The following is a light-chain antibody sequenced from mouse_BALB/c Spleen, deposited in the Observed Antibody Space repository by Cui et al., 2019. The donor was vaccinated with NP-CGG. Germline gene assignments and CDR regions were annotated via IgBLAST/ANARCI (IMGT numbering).Light chain of an antibody. CDR2: GTN. CDR3: ALWYSNHWV. V-gene: IGLV1*01. J-gene: IGLJ1*01. CDR1: IGTVTTTNY. Sequence: HALVTQDSAPTTSPGETVTLTCRSSIGTVTTTNYANWVQEKPDHLFTGLIGGTNNRAPGIPARFSGSLIGDKAALTITGAQTDDEAIYFCALWYSNHWVFGGGTKLTVL.